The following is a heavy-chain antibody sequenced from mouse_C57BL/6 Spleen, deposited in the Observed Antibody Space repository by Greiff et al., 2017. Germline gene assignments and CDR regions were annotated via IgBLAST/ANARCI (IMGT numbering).Heavy chain of an antibody. D-gene: IGHD3-2*02. CDR3: ARDSSGYFDH. V-gene: IGHV1-61*01. Sequence: QVQLQQPGAELVRPGSSVKLSCKASGYTFTSYWMDWVKQRPGQGLEWIGNIYPSDSETHYNQKFKDKATLTVDKSSSTAYMQLSSLTSEDSAVYYCARDSSGYFDHWGQGTTLTVAS. CDR2: IYPSDSET. CDR1: GYTFTSYW. J-gene: IGHJ2*01.